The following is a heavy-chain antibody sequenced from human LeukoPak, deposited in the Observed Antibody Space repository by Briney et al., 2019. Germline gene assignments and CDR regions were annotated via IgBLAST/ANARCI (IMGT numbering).Heavy chain of an antibody. D-gene: IGHD2-8*02. Sequence: GGSLRLSCAASGFTFSSYAMSGVRHAPGKGLEWVSAISGSGGSTYYADSVRGRFTISRDNSKNTLYLQMNSLRAEDTAVYYCAKDRGGVISGVFDYWGQGTLVTVSS. CDR1: GFTFSSYA. CDR3: AKDRGGVISGVFDY. CDR2: ISGSGGST. J-gene: IGHJ4*02. V-gene: IGHV3-23*01.